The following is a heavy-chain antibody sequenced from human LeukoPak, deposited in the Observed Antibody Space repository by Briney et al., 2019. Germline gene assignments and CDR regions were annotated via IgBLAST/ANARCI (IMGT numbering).Heavy chain of an antibody. CDR1: GGSISGYS. Sequence: PSETLSLTCTVSGGSISGYSWSWIRQSPAGELEWIGYIYYSGDTAYNPSLRSRVTMSVDTSKNQLSLQLSSVTTADTAVYYCARGPDGASISKWLEPWGERTLVIVSS. CDR2: IYYSGDT. V-gene: IGHV4-59*12. CDR3: ARGPDGASISKWLEP. J-gene: IGHJ5*02. D-gene: IGHD4/OR15-4a*01.